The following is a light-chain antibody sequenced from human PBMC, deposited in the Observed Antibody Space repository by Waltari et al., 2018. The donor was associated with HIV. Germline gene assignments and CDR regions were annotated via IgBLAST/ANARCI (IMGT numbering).Light chain of an antibody. CDR3: RQRSNWHPCT. Sequence: EIVLKQSPATLSLSPGERATITSRASQSVSSNLAWYQQKPGQAPRPLIYDASNSATGMPARCIGSGPGTDFTLTISSLVPEDFAVYYCRQRSNWHPCTFGQGTRLEIK. J-gene: IGKJ5*01. V-gene: IGKV3D-11*02. CDR2: DAS. CDR1: QSVSSN.